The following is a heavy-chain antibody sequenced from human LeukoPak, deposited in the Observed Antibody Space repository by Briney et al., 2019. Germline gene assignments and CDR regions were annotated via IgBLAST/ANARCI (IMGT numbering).Heavy chain of an antibody. Sequence: HPSETLSLTCTVSGGSISSSSYYWGWIRQPPGKGLEWIGSLYYSGSTYYNSSLKSRVNISVDTSKNQFSLKLSSVTAADTAVYYCARDVAVSINYHDKFDIWGQGTMVTVSS. J-gene: IGHJ3*02. CDR3: ARDVAVSINYHDKFDI. CDR2: LYYSGST. CDR1: GGSISSSSYY. V-gene: IGHV4-39*07. D-gene: IGHD5/OR15-5a*01.